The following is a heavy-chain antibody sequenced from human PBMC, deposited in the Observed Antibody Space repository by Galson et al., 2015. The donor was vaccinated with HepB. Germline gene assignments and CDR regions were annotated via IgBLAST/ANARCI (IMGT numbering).Heavy chain of an antibody. CDR2: IKSKTDGGTT. D-gene: IGHD2-15*01. CDR1: GFTFSNAW. CDR3: TTSTRYWDFDY. Sequence: SLRLSCAASGFTFSNAWMSWVRQAPGKGLEWVGRIKSKTDGGTTDYAAPVKGRFTISRDDSKNTLYLQMNSLKTEDTAVYYCTTSTRYWDFDYWGQGTLVTVSS. J-gene: IGHJ4*02. V-gene: IGHV3-15*01.